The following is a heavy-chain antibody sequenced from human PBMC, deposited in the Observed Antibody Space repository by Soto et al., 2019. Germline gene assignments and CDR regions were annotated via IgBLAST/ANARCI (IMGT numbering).Heavy chain of an antibody. J-gene: IGHJ4*02. V-gene: IGHV3-30-3*01. CDR2: ISYDGSNK. CDR3: ARDMVGDSSEGIDY. D-gene: IGHD6-25*01. CDR1: GFTFSSYA. Sequence: GGSLRLSCAASGFTFSSYAMHWVRQAPGKGLEWVAVISYDGSNKYYADSVKGRFTISRDNSKNTLYLQMNSLRAEDTAVYYCARDMVGDSSEGIDYWGQGTLVTVSS.